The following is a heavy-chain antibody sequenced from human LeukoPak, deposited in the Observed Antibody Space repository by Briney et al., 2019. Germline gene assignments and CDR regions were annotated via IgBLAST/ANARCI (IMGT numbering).Heavy chain of an antibody. D-gene: IGHD3-22*01. CDR1: GGSLSSYY. V-gene: IGHV4-59*08. Sequence: PSETLSLTCTVSGGSLSSYYWSWIRQPPGKGLEWIGYIYYSGSTNYNPSLKSRVTISVDTSKNQFSLKLSSVTAADTAVYYCARRMYYYDSSGYGGYWLDPWGQGTLVTVSS. J-gene: IGHJ5*02. CDR2: IYYSGST. CDR3: ARRMYYYDSSGYGGYWLDP.